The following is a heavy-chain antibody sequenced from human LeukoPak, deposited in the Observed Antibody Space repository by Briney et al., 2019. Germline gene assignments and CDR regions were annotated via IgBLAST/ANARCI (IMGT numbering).Heavy chain of an antibody. J-gene: IGHJ4*02. D-gene: IGHD3-16*01. CDR3: AKSHYDYVWGSFDY. CDR2: ISGSGGST. Sequence: GGSLRLSCAASGFTFSSYAMSWVRQAPGRGLEWVSAISGSGGSTYYADSVKGRFTISRDNSKNTLYLQMNSLRAEDTAVYYCAKSHYDYVWGSFDYWGQGTLVTVSS. CDR1: GFTFSSYA. V-gene: IGHV3-23*01.